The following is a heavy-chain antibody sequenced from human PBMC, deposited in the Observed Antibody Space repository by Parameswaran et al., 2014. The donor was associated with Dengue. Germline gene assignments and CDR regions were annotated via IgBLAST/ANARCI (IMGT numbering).Heavy chain of an antibody. CDR1: GFSLSSSGVG. V-gene: IGHV2-5*02. D-gene: IGHD6-19*01. J-gene: IGHJ4*02. CDR3: AHASRRVYSGWYFDY. CDR2: IHWDDDK. Sequence: SGPTLVKPTQTLTLTCTFSGFSLSSSGVGVGWIRQPPGKALEWLALIHWDDDKRYSPSLKSRLTITKDTSENQVVLTLTNMDPVDTATYYCAHASRRVYSGWYFDYWGQGTLVTVSS.